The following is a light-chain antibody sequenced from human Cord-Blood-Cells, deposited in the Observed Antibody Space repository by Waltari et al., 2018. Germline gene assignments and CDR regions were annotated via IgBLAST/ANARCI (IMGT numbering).Light chain of an antibody. Sequence: DIQMTQSPSSLSASVGDRVTITCRANQSISSYLNWYQQKPGKAPKLLIYAASSLQSGVPSRFSGSGSGTDFTLTISSLQPEDFATYYCQQSYSTPFTFGPWTKVDIK. CDR2: AAS. CDR3: QQSYSTPFT. J-gene: IGKJ3*01. V-gene: IGKV1-39*01. CDR1: QSISSY.